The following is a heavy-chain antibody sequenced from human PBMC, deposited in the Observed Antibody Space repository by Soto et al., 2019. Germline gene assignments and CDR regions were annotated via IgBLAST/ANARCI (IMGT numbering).Heavy chain of an antibody. J-gene: IGHJ5*02. CDR1: GGTLNSYT. CDR3: ARTYDARNYVYCDP. D-gene: IGHD3-16*01. CDR2: IVPFSGSA. V-gene: IGHV1-69*01. Sequence: QVKLVQSGAEVKKPGSSVKVSCKGSGGTLNSYTFSWVRQAPGQGLEWMGGIVPFSGSANYAQEFQGRVTITADQSTCTGYVEVMSLRSYDTALYFCARTYDARNYVYCDPGGQGTLVTVSS.